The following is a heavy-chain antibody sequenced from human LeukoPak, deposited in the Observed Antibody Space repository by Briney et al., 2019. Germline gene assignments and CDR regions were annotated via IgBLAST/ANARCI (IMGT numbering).Heavy chain of an antibody. J-gene: IGHJ6*03. CDR1: GFTFGDYV. D-gene: IGHD2-8*02. CDR2: IRSKAYGATT. V-gene: IGHV3-49*04. Sequence: GGSLRLSCTASGFTFGDYVMSWVRQAPGKGLEWVGFIRSKAYGATTEYAASVKGRFTISRDDSISVAYLQMNSLKTEGTGVYYCSRGITGRPRGYYYYYYMDVWGKGTTVTVSS. CDR3: SRGITGRPRGYYYYYYMDV.